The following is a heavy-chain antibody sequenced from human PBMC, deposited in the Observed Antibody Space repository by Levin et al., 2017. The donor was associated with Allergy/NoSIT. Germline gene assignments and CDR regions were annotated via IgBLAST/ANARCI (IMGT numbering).Heavy chain of an antibody. CDR1: GFTFSSYW. D-gene: IGHD3-3*01. CDR2: IKQDGSEK. V-gene: IGHV3-7*01. Sequence: GGSLRLSCAAPGFTFSSYWMSWVRQAPGKGLEWVANIKQDGSEKYYVDSVKGRFTISRDNAKNSLYLQMNSLRAEDTAVYYCARDLPDTAQINTIFGVVIPYFDYWGQGTLVTVSS. CDR3: ARDLPDTAQINTIFGVVIPYFDY. J-gene: IGHJ4*02.